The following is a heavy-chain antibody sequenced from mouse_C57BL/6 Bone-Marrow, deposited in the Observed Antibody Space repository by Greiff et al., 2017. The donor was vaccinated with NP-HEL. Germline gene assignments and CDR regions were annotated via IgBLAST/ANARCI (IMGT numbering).Heavy chain of an antibody. D-gene: IGHD1-1*01. CDR3: ARRRGDYGSRGAMDY. CDR2: IDPSDSYT. Sequence: QVQLKQPGAELVKPGASVKLSCKASGYTFTSYWMQWVKQRPGQGLEWIGEIDPSDSYTNYIQKFKGKATLTVDTSSSTAYMQLSSLTSEDSAVYYCARRRGDYGSRGAMDYWGQGTSVTVSS. J-gene: IGHJ4*01. CDR1: GYTFTSYW. V-gene: IGHV1-50*01.